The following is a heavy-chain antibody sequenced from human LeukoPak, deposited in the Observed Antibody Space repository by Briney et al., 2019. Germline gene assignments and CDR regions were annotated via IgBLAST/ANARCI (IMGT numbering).Heavy chain of an antibody. V-gene: IGHV3-23*01. CDR1: GFTFSSYA. CDR3: AKDGPGGSYYGY. J-gene: IGHJ4*02. Sequence: GGSLRLSCAAYGFTFSSYAMSWVRQAPGKGLEWVSAISGSGGSTYYADSVKGRFTISRDNSKNTLYLQMYSLRAEDTAVYYCAKDGPGGSYYGYWGQGTLVTVSS. D-gene: IGHD1-26*01. CDR2: ISGSGGST.